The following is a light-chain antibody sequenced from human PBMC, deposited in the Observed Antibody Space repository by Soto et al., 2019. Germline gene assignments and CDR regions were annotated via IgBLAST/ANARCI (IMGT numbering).Light chain of an antibody. J-gene: IGKJ3*01. CDR3: QQLNTYPGFT. CDR2: AAS. Sequence: DIQLTQSPSFLSASVGDRVTITCRASQGISSNLAWYQQKPGKAPKLLIYAASTRQSGVPSRFSGSGSGTEYTLTISSLQPEDFATYYCQQLNTYPGFTFGPGTKVDIK. CDR1: QGISSN. V-gene: IGKV1-9*01.